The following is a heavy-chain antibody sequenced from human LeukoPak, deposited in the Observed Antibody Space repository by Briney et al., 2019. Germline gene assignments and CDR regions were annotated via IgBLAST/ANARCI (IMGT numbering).Heavy chain of an antibody. J-gene: IGHJ4*02. V-gene: IGHV3-23*01. CDR3: AKTDCTSSSCYTIDC. CDR2: ISDSGTDT. D-gene: IGHD2-2*02. CDR1: GFTFSYYA. Sequence: GGSLRLSCAASGFTFSYYAMSWVRQAPGKGLEWVSVISDSGTDTSYADSGRGRFTISRDNSKNTLYLQMNSLRAEDTAVYYCAKTDCTSSSCYTIDCWGQGTLITVSS.